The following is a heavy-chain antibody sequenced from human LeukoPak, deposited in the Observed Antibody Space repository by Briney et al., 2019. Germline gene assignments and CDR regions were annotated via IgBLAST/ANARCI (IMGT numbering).Heavy chain of an antibody. CDR2: INNDGSHA. Sequence: GGSLRLSCVASGFTFSSYWLHWVRQAPGKGLVWISHINNDGSHATYVESVKGRFTISRDNAKNTLFLQMNSLRAEDTAVYCCARINYEGDSWGQGTLVTVSS. J-gene: IGHJ4*02. V-gene: IGHV3-74*01. CDR1: GFTFSSYW. D-gene: IGHD3-16*01. CDR3: ARINYEGDS.